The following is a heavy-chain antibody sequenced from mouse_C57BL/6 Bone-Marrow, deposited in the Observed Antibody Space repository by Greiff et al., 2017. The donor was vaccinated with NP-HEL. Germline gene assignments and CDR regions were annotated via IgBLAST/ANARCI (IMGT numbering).Heavy chain of an antibody. CDR1: EYEFPSHD. V-gene: IGHV5-2*01. D-gene: IGHD2-1*01. J-gene: IGHJ4*01. CDR2: INSDGGST. Sequence: DVKLVESGGGLVQPGESLKLSCESNEYEFPSHDMSWVRKTPEKRLELVAAINSDGGSTYYPDTMERRFIISRDNTKKTLYLQMSSLRSEDTALYYCARHGNGNYVGAMDYWGQGTSVTVSS. CDR3: ARHGNGNYVGAMDY.